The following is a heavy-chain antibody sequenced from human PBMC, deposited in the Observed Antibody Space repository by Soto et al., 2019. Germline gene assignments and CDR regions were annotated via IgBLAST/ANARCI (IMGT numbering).Heavy chain of an antibody. D-gene: IGHD2-15*01. CDR2: ISSSSSYI. CDR1: GFTLSSYG. Sequence: EVQLVESGGGLVKPGGSLRLSCAASGFTLSSYGMNWVRQAPGKGLEWVSSISSSSSYIYYADSVKGRFTISRDNAKNSLYLEMNSLRAEDTAVYYCARAGGRYCSGGSCYDPHWYFDLWGRGTLVTVSS. CDR3: ARAGGRYCSGGSCYDPHWYFDL. V-gene: IGHV3-21*01. J-gene: IGHJ2*01.